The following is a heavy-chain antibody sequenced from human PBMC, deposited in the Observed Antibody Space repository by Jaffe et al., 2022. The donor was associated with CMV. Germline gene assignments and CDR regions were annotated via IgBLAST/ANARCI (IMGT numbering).Heavy chain of an antibody. D-gene: IGHD2-2*01. CDR2: ISAYNGNT. V-gene: IGHV1-18*01. CDR3: ARLRSSSEYQLLSYYYYGMDV. CDR1: GYTFTSYG. Sequence: QVQLVQSGAEVKKPGASVKVSCKASGYTFTSYGISWVRQAPGQGLEWMGWISAYNGNTNYAQKLQGRVTMTTDTSTSTAYMELRSLRSDDTAVYYCARLRSSSEYQLLSYYYYGMDVWGQGTTVTVSS. J-gene: IGHJ6*02.